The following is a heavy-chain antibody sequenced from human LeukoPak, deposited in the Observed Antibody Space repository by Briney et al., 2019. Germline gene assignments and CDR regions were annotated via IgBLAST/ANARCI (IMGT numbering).Heavy chain of an antibody. CDR1: GYTFTSYD. J-gene: IGHJ3*02. D-gene: IGHD1-1*01. CDR2: MNPNSGNT. Sequence: ASVKVSCKASGYTFTSYDINWVRQATGQGLEWMGWMNPNSGNTGYAQKFQGRVTMTRNTSISTAYMELSSLRSDDTAVYYCARSKTGLRHDAFDIWGQGTMVTVSS. V-gene: IGHV1-8*01. CDR3: ARSKTGLRHDAFDI.